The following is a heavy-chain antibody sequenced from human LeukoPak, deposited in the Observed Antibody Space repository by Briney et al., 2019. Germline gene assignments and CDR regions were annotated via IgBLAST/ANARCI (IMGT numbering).Heavy chain of an antibody. CDR2: IYYSGST. CDR1: GGSISSSY. Sequence: SETLSLTCTVSGGSISSSYWSWIRQPPGKGLEWIGYIYYSGSTNYNPSLKSRVTISVDTSKNQFSLKLSSVTAADTAVYYCARTLSEYSSSSLGYWGQGTLVTVSS. J-gene: IGHJ4*02. D-gene: IGHD6-6*01. CDR3: ARTLSEYSSSSLGY. V-gene: IGHV4-59*01.